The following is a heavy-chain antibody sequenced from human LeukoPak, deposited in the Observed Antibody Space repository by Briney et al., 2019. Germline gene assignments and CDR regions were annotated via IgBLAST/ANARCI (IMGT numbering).Heavy chain of an antibody. D-gene: IGHD2-15*01. Sequence: ASVKVSCEASGYTFTSYAMNWVRQAPGQGLEWMGWINTNTGNPTYAQGFTGRFVFSLDTSVSTAYLQISSLKAEDTAVYYCASVYCSGGSCYGWFDPWGQGTLVTVSS. CDR2: INTNTGNP. CDR3: ASVYCSGGSCYGWFDP. CDR1: GYTFTSYA. J-gene: IGHJ5*02. V-gene: IGHV7-4-1*02.